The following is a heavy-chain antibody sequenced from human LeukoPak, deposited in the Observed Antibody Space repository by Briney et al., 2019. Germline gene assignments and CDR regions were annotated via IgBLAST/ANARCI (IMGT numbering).Heavy chain of an antibody. D-gene: IGHD4-11*01. CDR1: GFTFSSYE. CDR3: ARGLHLIDY. CDR2: ISGSGSTI. V-gene: IGHV3-48*03. J-gene: IGHJ4*02. Sequence: GGSLRLSCAASGFTFSSYEMNWVRQAPGKGLEWVSYISGSGSTIYYADSVKGRFTISRDNAKDSLCLQMNSLRAEDTAVYYCARGLHLIDYWGQGTLVTVSS.